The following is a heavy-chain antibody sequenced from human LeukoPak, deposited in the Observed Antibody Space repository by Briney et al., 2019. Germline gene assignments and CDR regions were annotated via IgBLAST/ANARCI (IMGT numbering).Heavy chain of an antibody. J-gene: IGHJ3*02. V-gene: IGHV4-61*02. CDR1: GGSISSGSYY. CDR2: IYTSGST. CDR3: ARKYSSSWSYAFDI. D-gene: IGHD6-13*01. Sequence: PSQTLSLTCTVSGGSISSGSYYWSWIRQPAGKGLEWIGRIYTSGSTNYNPSLKSRVTISVDTSKNQFSLKLSSVTAADTAVYYCARKYSSSWSYAFDIWGQGTMVTVSS.